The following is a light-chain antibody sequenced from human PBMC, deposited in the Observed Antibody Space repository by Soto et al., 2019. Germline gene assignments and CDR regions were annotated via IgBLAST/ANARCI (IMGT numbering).Light chain of an antibody. Sequence: QSVLTQPASVCGSPGQSITISCTGTSSDVGGYNYVSWYQQHPGKAPKLMIYDVSNRPSGVSNRFSGSKSGNTASLTISGLQAEDEADYYCSSYTSSSTQVFGTGTKVTVL. V-gene: IGLV2-14*01. J-gene: IGLJ1*01. CDR1: SSDVGGYNY. CDR3: SSYTSSSTQV. CDR2: DVS.